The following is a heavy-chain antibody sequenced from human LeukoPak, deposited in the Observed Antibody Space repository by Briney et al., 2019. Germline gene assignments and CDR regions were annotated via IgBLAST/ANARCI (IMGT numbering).Heavy chain of an antibody. Sequence: PGGSLRLSCAASGFTFSSYGMSWVRQAPGKGLEWVSAISGSGGSTYYADSVKGRFTISRDNSKNTLYLQMNSLRAEDTAVYYCAKVGEWLRLVSVPDYWGQGTLVTVSS. J-gene: IGHJ4*02. CDR3: AKVGEWLRLVSVPDY. D-gene: IGHD5-12*01. V-gene: IGHV3-23*01. CDR1: GFTFSSYG. CDR2: ISGSGGST.